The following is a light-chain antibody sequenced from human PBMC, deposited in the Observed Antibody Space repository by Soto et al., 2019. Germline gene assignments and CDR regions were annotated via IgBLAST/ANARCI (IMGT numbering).Light chain of an antibody. V-gene: IGKV1-9*01. Sequence: DIQLTQSPSFLSASVGDRVTITCRASQGISSYLAWYQQKPGKAPKLLIYAASTLQSGVPSRFSGSGSGTEFTLTISSLQPEDCATYYCQQFKSYSYTFGQGTKLEIK. CDR1: QGISSY. CDR2: AAS. CDR3: QQFKSYSYT. J-gene: IGKJ2*01.